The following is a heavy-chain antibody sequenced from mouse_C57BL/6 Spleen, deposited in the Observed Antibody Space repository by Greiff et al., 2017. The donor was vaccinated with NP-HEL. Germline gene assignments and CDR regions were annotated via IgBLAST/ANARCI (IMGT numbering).Heavy chain of an antibody. Sequence: EVQLQQSGPELVKPGASVKISCKASGYTFTDYYMNWVKQSHGKSLEWIGDINPNNGGTSYNQKFKGKATSTVDKSSSTAYMELRSLTSEDSAVYYCAREGYYGSSSYFDYWGQGTTLTVSS. D-gene: IGHD1-1*01. CDR1: GYTFTDYY. CDR2: INPNNGGT. V-gene: IGHV1-26*01. J-gene: IGHJ2*01. CDR3: AREGYYGSSSYFDY.